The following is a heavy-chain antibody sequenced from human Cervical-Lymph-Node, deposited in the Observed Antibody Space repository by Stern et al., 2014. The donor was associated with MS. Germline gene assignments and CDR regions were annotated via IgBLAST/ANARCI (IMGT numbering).Heavy chain of an antibody. Sequence: HVQLVQSGGGVVQPGTSLRLSCAASVFAFRPSALHWVPQSPGKGLQWVAVISYDGGVRYHRESERGRLTVSRDPSESTLYLQMNSLRPDDTAVYYCAKGTSVAWGMDVWGQGTTVTVFS. CDR3: AKGTSVAWGMDV. V-gene: IGHV3-30*18. D-gene: IGHD6-19*01. CDR2: ISYDGGVR. CDR1: VFAFRPSA. J-gene: IGHJ6*02.